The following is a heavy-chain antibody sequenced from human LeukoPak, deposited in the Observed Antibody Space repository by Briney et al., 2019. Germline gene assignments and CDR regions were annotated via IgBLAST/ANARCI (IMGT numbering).Heavy chain of an antibody. Sequence: ASVKVSCKASGYTFTGYYMHWVRQAPGQGLEWMGRINPNSGGTNYAQKFQGRVTMTRDTSISTAYMELSRLRSDDTAVYYCARVAGEYCSSWYGLVDYWGQGTLVTVSS. J-gene: IGHJ4*02. CDR2: INPNSGGT. D-gene: IGHD6-13*01. CDR3: ARVAGEYCSSWYGLVDY. V-gene: IGHV1-2*06. CDR1: GYTFTGYY.